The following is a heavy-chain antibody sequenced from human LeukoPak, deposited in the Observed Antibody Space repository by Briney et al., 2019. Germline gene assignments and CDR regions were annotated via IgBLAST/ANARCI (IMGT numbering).Heavy chain of an antibody. CDR2: ISSSSDYI. Sequence: GGSLRLSCAASGFTFNNYIMNWVRQAPGKGLEWVSSISSSSDYIYYADSVKGRFTISRDNAKNSLYLQMNSLRAEDTAVYYCARDPLSSSSFGLWGQGTLVTVSS. V-gene: IGHV3-21*01. CDR1: GFTFNNYI. CDR3: ARDPLSSSSFGL. J-gene: IGHJ4*02. D-gene: IGHD6-13*01.